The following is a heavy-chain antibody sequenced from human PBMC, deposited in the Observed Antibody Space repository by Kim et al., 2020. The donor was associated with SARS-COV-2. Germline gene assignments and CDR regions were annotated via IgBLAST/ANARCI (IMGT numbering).Heavy chain of an antibody. V-gene: IGHV3-30*04. Sequence: GGSLRLSCAASGFTFSSYAMHWVRQAPGKGLEWVAVISYDGSNKYYADSVKGRFTISRDNSKNTLYLQMNSLRAEDTAVYYCARDRTYYDILTGYYQTYYYGMDVWGQGTTVTVSS. J-gene: IGHJ6*02. CDR3: ARDRTYYDILTGYYQTYYYGMDV. D-gene: IGHD3-9*01. CDR2: ISYDGSNK. CDR1: GFTFSSYA.